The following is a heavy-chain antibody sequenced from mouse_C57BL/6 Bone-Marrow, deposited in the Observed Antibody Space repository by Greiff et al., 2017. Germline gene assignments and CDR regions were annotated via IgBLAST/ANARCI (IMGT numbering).Heavy chain of an antibody. V-gene: IGHV14-4*01. CDR2: LDPETGDT. CDR1: GFNITDDY. CDR3: TVVVFDY. J-gene: IGHJ2*01. D-gene: IGHD1-1*01. Sequence: VQLQQSGAELVRPGASVTLSCTASGFNITDDYMHWVQQRTEPGLEWIGWLDPETGDTEYGSKFQGKATITADPSSNTAYLQLSSLTSEDTAVYYCTVVVFDYWGQGTTLTVSS.